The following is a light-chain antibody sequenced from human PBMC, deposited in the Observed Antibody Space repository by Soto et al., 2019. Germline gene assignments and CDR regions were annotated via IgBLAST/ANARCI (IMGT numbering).Light chain of an antibody. CDR1: NSRSGSNY. CDR2: RND. Sequence: QSVLPQPPSASGTPGQRVTISCSTSNSRSGSNYVYWYQQLPGTAPKLLIYRNDQRPSGVPDRFSGSKSGTSASLAISGLRSEDEADYYCAKWDDSLRVYVFGTEPQLTVL. V-gene: IGLV1-47*01. CDR3: AKWDDSLRVYV. J-gene: IGLJ1*01.